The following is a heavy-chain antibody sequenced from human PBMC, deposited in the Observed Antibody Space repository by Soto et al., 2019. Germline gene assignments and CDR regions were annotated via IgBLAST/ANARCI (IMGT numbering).Heavy chain of an antibody. CDR3: AREYTAWPLAYGLDV. CDR2: IYPGDSDT. V-gene: IGHV5-51*01. D-gene: IGHD2-2*02. Sequence: GESLKISCKGSGYSFTIYWIGWVRQMPGKGLEWMGIIYPGDSDTRYSPSFQGQVTISADKSISTAYLQWSSLKASDTAMYYCAREYTAWPLAYGLDVWGQGTTVTVSS. J-gene: IGHJ6*02. CDR1: GYSFTIYW.